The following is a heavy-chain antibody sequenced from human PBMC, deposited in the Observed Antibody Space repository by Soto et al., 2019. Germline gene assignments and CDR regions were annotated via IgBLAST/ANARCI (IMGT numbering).Heavy chain of an antibody. CDR3: ARDRERSTWHFAH. V-gene: IGHV1-18*04. D-gene: IGHD2-2*01. J-gene: IGHJ4*02. CDR2: ISAFSGNT. Sequence: QVHLVQSGVEVKKPGASVKVSCKASGFTFTSYGITWVRQAPGQGLEWMGWISAFSGNTNYAQNLQGRGTLTTDTSTSTAYMEIRSLRSDDTAVYYCARDRERSTWHFAHWGQGTLVTVSS. CDR1: GFTFTSYG.